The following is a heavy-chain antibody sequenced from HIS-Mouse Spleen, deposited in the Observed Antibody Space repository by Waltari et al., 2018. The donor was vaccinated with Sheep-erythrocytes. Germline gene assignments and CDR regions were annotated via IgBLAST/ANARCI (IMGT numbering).Heavy chain of an antibody. CDR1: GFTFSSYW. CDR3: ARDLPGITIFGVVTTDAFDI. D-gene: IGHD3-3*01. J-gene: IGHJ3*02. V-gene: IGHV3-7*01. Sequence: EVQLVESGGGLVQPGGSLRLSCAASGFTFSSYWMSWVRQAPGKGMGLMANIKQDGSEKYYVNTVEGRFTISGDNAKNSLYLQMNSLRAEDTAVYYCARDLPGITIFGVVTTDAFDIWGQGTMVTVSS. CDR2: IKQDGSEK.